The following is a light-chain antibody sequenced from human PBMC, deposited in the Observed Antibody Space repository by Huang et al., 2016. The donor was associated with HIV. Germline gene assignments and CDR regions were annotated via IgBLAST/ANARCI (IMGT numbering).Light chain of an antibody. CDR3: QQYYSYPWT. V-gene: IGKV1-8*01. J-gene: IGKJ1*01. CDR1: PGIGSY. Sequence: AIRITQSPSSLSASTGDRVTITCRASPGIGSYLAWYQQKPGKAPKLLIYAASTLQSGVPSRFSCSGSGTYFTLTISCLQSEDFATYYCQQYYSYPWTFGQGTKVEIK. CDR2: AAS.